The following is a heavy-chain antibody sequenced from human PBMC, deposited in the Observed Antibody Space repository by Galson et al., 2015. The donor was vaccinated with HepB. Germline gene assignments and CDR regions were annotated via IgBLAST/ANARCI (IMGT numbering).Heavy chain of an antibody. D-gene: IGHD4-17*01. V-gene: IGHV3-33*01. CDR3: YDGHYSGR. J-gene: IGHJ4*02. CDR2: IWHDGSNK. CDR1: GFTFNSFG. Sequence: SLRLSCAASGFTFNSFGMHWVRQAPAKGLEWVAVIWHDGSNKYYADSVKGRFTISRDNSKNTLYLQMSSLRAEDTAVYHCYDGHYSGRWGRGTQVTVSS.